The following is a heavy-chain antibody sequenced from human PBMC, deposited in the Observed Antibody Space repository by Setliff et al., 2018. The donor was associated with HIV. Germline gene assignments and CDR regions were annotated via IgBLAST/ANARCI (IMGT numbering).Heavy chain of an antibody. CDR3: ARDRSYYDSGGYYYAGWFDP. Sequence: GSLRLSCAASGFTFSIAWMNWVRQAPGKGLEWIGSIYHSGSTYYNPSLKSRVTISVDASRNQFSLKLNSVTAADTAVYYCARDRSYYDSGGYYYAGWFDPWGQGTLVTVSS. J-gene: IGHJ5*02. CDR2: IYHSGST. V-gene: IGHV4-4*02. CDR1: GFTFSIAW. D-gene: IGHD3-22*01.